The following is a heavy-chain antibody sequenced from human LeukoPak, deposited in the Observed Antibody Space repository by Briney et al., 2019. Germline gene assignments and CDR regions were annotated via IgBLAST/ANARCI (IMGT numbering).Heavy chain of an antibody. CDR1: GGSISSSSYY. D-gene: IGHD3-10*01. CDR2: IYYSGST. J-gene: IGHJ5*02. CDR3: ARDRLPDYYGSGSYYNVAGVWFDP. V-gene: IGHV4-39*07. Sequence: PSETLSLTCTVSGGSISSSSYYWGWIRQPPGKGLEWIGSIYYSGSTYYNPSLKSRVTISVDTSKNQFSLKLSSVTAADTAVYYCARDRLPDYYGSGSYYNVAGVWFDPWGQGTLVTVSS.